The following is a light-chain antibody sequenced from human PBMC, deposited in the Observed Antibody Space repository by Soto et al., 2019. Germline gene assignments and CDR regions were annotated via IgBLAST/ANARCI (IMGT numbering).Light chain of an antibody. CDR1: SSNIGSNY. CDR3: AIWDDSLSGHYV. J-gene: IGLJ1*01. Sequence: QSVLTQPPSASGTPGQRVTISCSGSSSNIGSNYVCWYQHLPGTAPKLLIYSNNQRPSGVPDRFSGSKSGTSASLAISGLRSEDEADYYCAIWDDSLSGHYVFGTGTKVTVL. CDR2: SNN. V-gene: IGLV1-47*02.